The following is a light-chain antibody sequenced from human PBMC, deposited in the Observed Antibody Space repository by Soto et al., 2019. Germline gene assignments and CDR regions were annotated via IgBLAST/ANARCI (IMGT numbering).Light chain of an antibody. CDR1: SSDVGGYNY. J-gene: IGLJ1*01. V-gene: IGLV2-14*01. CDR2: EVS. CDR3: SSYTSSSTV. Sequence: QSALTQPASVSGSPGQSITISCTGTSSDVGGYNYVSWYQQHPGKAPKLMIYEVSNRPSGVSNRFSGSKSGNTASLPISGLQAEDEAAYYCSSYTSSSTVFGTGTKVTVL.